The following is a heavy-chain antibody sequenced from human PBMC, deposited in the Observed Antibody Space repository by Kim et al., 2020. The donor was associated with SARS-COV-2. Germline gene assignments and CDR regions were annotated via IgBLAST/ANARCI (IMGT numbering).Heavy chain of an antibody. CDR2: FDPEDGET. CDR1: GYTLTELS. CDR3: ATLRQYSSSWYEYYYDGMDV. Sequence: ASVKVSCKVSGYTLTELSMHWVRQAPGKGLEWMGGFDPEDGETIYAQKFQGRVTMTEDTSTDTAYMELSSLRSEDTAVYYCATLRQYSSSWYEYYYDGMDVWGQGTTVTVSS. J-gene: IGHJ6*02. V-gene: IGHV1-24*01. D-gene: IGHD6-13*01.